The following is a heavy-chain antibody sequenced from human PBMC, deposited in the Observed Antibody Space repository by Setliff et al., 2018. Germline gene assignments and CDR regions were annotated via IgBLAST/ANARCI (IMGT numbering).Heavy chain of an antibody. J-gene: IGHJ6*03. D-gene: IGHD7-27*01. Sequence: PSETLSLTCTVSGGSISSYYWSWIRQPPGKGLEWIGYIYYSGSTNYNPSLKSRVTISVDTSKNQFSLKLSSVTAADTAVYYCARAWGNYYYYMDVWGKGTTVTVSS. CDR2: IYYSGST. V-gene: IGHV4-59*01. CDR3: ARAWGNYYYYMDV. CDR1: GGSISSYY.